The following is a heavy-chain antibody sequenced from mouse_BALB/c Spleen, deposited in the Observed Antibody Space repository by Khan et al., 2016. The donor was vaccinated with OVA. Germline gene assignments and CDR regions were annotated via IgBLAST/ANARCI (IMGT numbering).Heavy chain of an antibody. J-gene: IGHJ3*01. CDR3: ASHLTGSFAY. CDR1: GFTFSNYG. CDR2: INSDGTYT. V-gene: IGHV5-6*01. D-gene: IGHD4-1*01. Sequence: EVELVESGGDLVKPGGSLKLSCAASGFTFSNYGMSWVRQIPDKRLEWVATINSDGTYTYYPDSVKGRFTISRNNAKNTLYLEMSSLKSEDTAMYYCASHLTGSFAYWGQGTQVTVSA.